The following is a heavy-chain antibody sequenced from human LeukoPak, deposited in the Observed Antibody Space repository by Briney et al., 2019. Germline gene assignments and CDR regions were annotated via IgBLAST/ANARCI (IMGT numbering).Heavy chain of an antibody. CDR1: GGSFSGYY. CDR2: INHSGST. J-gene: IGHJ5*02. V-gene: IGHV4-34*01. CDR3: ARNNDYALFDP. Sequence: SETLSLTCAVYGGSFSGYYWSWIHQPPGKGLEWIGEINHSGSTNYNPSLKSRVTISVDTSKNQFSLKLSSVTAADTAVYYCARNNDYALFDPWGQGTLVTVSS. D-gene: IGHD4-17*01.